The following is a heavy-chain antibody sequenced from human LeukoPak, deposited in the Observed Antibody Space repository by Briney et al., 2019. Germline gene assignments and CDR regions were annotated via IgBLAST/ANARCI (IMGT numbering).Heavy chain of an antibody. V-gene: IGHV3-23*01. D-gene: IGHD4/OR15-4a*01. J-gene: IGHJ4*02. CDR1: GFTFSSYG. CDR2: ISGSGSGT. CDR3: ARRAGAYSHPYDY. Sequence: GGSLRLSCAASGFTFSSYGMSWVRQAPGKGLEWVSGISGSGSGTYYADSVKGRFTISRDNSKNTLYLQMNSLRAEDTAVYYCARRAGAYSHPYDYWGQGTLVTVSS.